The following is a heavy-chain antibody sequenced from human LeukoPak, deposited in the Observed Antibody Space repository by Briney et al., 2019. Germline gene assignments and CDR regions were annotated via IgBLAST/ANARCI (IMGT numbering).Heavy chain of an antibody. V-gene: IGHV4-34*01. CDR2: INHSGST. Sequence: SETLSLTCAVYGGSFSGYYWSWIRQPPGKGLEWIGEINHSGSTNYNPSLKSRVTISVDTSKNQFSLKLSSVTAADTAVYYCAREIVATISGYYYYYMDVWGKGTTVTVSS. J-gene: IGHJ6*03. CDR1: GGSFSGYY. D-gene: IGHD5-12*01. CDR3: AREIVATISGYYYYYMDV.